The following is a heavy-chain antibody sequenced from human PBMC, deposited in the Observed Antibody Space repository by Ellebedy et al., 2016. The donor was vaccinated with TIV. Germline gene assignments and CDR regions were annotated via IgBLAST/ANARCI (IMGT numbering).Heavy chain of an antibody. V-gene: IGHV3-23*01. CDR3: AKDLGYGSIV. CDR2: VSGNGGST. J-gene: IGHJ4*02. CDR1: GFIFSTYA. D-gene: IGHD3-10*01. Sequence: ESLKISXAASGFIFSTYAMSWVRQATGKGLEWVSGVSGNGGSTYYADSVKGRFTISRDNFKSTLYLQMNSLRDEDAAVYYCAKDLGYGSIVWGQGTQVTVSS.